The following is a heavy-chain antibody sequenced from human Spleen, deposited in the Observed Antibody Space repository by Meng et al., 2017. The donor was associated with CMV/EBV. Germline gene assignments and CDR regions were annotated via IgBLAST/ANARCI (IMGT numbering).Heavy chain of an antibody. CDR1: GFTFDDYG. CDR3: AKDAAAQRPYYYYYGMDV. D-gene: IGHD2-15*01. J-gene: IGHJ6*02. Sequence: SLKISCAASGFTFDDYGMSWVRQAPGKGLEWVSGISWNSGSIGYADSVKGRFTISRDNAKNSLYLQMNSLRAEDMALYYCAKDAAAQRPYYYYYGMDVWGQGTTVTVSS. CDR2: ISWNSGSI. V-gene: IGHV3-9*03.